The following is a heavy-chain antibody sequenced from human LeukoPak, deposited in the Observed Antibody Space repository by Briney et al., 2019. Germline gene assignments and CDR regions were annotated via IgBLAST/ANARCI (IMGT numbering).Heavy chain of an antibody. Sequence: PSETLSLTCTVSGGSISSYYWSWIRQPPGKGLEWIGYIYYSGSTNYNPSLKSRVTISVDTSKNQFSLKLSSVTAADTAVYYCARGVVVASYYYMDVWGKGTTVTISS. D-gene: IGHD2-15*01. CDR3: ARGVVVASYYYMDV. V-gene: IGHV4-59*01. CDR2: IYYSGST. J-gene: IGHJ6*03. CDR1: GGSISSYY.